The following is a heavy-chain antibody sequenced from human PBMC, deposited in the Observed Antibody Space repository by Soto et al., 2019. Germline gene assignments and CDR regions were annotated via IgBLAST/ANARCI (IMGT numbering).Heavy chain of an antibody. J-gene: IGHJ3*02. CDR3: ARSPLGYDYVRQTWREVGDSFDI. CDR2: LIHGGST. V-gene: IGHV4-34*12. CDR1: GASLGGFH. Sequence: PSETLSLTCAIYGASLGGFHWTWLRQAPGKGLEWIGELIHGGSTNYNPSLKSRVGFSLDTSKNQFSLHLMSVTAADTAVYYCARSPLGYDYVRQTWREVGDSFDIWGRGTMVTVSS. D-gene: IGHD3-16*01.